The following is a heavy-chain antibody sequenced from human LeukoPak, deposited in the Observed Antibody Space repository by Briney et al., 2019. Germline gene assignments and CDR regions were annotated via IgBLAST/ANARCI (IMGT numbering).Heavy chain of an antibody. D-gene: IGHD6-19*01. CDR1: GDSFSSNSVT. CDR2: TYYRSKWYN. V-gene: IGHV6-1*01. J-gene: IGHJ4*02. CDR3: TRAAPFSSGRFDY. Sequence: SQTLSLTCAISGDSFSSNSVTWDWLRQSPSRGLEWLGRTYYRSKWYNDYAVSVKSRITINPDTSPNQFSLQLNSVTPEDTAVYYCTRAAPFSSGRFDYWGQGTLVSVSS.